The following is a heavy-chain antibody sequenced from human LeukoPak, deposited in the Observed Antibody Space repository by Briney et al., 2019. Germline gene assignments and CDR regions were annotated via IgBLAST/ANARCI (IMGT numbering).Heavy chain of an antibody. CDR1: GFTFSSYA. Sequence: GGSLRLSCAASGFTFSSYAMSWVRQAPGKGLEWVSAISGSGGSTYYADSVKGRFTISRDNSKNTLYLQMNSLRAEDTAVYYCAKDRKVTMIVSWSDPWGQGTLVTVSS. V-gene: IGHV3-23*01. J-gene: IGHJ5*02. CDR2: ISGSGGST. D-gene: IGHD3-22*01. CDR3: AKDRKVTMIVSWSDP.